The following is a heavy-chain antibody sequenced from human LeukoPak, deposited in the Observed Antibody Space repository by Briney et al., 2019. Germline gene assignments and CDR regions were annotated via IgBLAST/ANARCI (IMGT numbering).Heavy chain of an antibody. Sequence: GGSLRLSCAASGFTSSSYGMHWVRQAPGKGLEWVAVIWYDGSNKYYADSVKGRFTISRDNSKNTLYLQMNSLRAEDTAVYYCAKDTGYDFWSGYSMGGNWFDPWGQGTLVTVSS. D-gene: IGHD3-3*01. V-gene: IGHV3-33*06. CDR3: AKDTGYDFWSGYSMGGNWFDP. J-gene: IGHJ5*02. CDR2: IWYDGSNK. CDR1: GFTSSSYG.